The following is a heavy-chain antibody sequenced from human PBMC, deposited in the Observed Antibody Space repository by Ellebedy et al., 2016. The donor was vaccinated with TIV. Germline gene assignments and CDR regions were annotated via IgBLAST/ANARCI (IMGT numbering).Heavy chain of an antibody. Sequence: SETLSLTCAVYGGSFSGYYWSWIRQPPGKGLEWIGEINHSGSTNYNPSLKSRVTISVDTSKNQFSLKLSSVTAADTAVYYCARNFWDSYTSFYYFDYWGQGTLVTVSS. J-gene: IGHJ4*02. D-gene: IGHD2-2*02. CDR3: ARNFWDSYTSFYYFDY. V-gene: IGHV4-34*01. CDR2: INHSGST. CDR1: GGSFSGYY.